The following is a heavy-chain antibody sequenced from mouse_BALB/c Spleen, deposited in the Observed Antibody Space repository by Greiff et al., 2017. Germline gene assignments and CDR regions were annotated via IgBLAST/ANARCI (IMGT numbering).Heavy chain of an antibody. J-gene: IGHJ2*01. D-gene: IGHD1-1*01. CDR3: VRDYYDY. Sequence: EVKLMESGGGLVQPKGSLKLSCAASGFTFNTYAMNWVRQAPGKGLEWVARIRSKSNNYATYYADSVKDRFTISRDDSQSMLYLQMNNLKTEDTAMYYCVRDYYDYWGQGTTLTVSS. CDR1: GFTFNTYA. V-gene: IGHV10-1*02. CDR2: IRSKSNNYAT.